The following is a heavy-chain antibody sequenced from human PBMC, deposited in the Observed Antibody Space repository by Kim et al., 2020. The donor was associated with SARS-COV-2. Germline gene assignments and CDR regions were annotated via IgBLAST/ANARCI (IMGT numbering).Heavy chain of an antibody. CDR3: ARVGCSSTSCYLSWFDP. V-gene: IGHV4-59*01. Sequence: LKRRVTISVDTSKDQFSLKLSSVTAADTAVYYCARVGCSSTSCYLSWFDPWGQGTLVTVSS. D-gene: IGHD2-2*01. J-gene: IGHJ5*02.